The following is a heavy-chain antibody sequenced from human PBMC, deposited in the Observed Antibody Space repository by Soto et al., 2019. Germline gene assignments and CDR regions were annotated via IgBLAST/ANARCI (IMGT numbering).Heavy chain of an antibody. Sequence: PSETLSLTCTVSGGSISSSSYYWGWIRQPPGKGLEWIGSIYYSGSTYYNPSLKSRVTISVDTSKNQFSLKLSSVTAADTAVYYCARQRTVTTLHHYYSMDVWGKGTTVTVSS. CDR1: GGSISSSSYY. D-gene: IGHD4-17*01. CDR2: IYYSGST. CDR3: ARQRTVTTLHHYYSMDV. V-gene: IGHV4-39*01. J-gene: IGHJ6*04.